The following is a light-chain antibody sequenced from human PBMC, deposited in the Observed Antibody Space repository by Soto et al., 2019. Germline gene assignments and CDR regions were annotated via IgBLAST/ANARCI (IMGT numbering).Light chain of an antibody. CDR1: SSDVGSYNL. CDR2: EVS. CDR3: CSYAGSSTLVV. J-gene: IGLJ2*01. V-gene: IGLV2-23*02. Sequence: QSALTQPASVSGSPGQSITISCTGTSSDVGSYNLVSWYQQHPGKAPKLMIYEVSKRPSGVSNRFSASKSGNTASLTISGVQAEDEADYHCCSYAGSSTLVVFGGGTQLTVL.